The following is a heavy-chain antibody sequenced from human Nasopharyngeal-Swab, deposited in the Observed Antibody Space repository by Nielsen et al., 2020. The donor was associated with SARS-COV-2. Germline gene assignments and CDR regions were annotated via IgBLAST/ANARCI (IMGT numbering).Heavy chain of an antibody. V-gene: IGHV4-39*01. CDR2: MYYGGST. CDR1: GGSIGSSTYY. Sequence: SETLSLTCTVSGGSIGSSTYYWGWIRQPPGKGLEWIGIMYYGGSTFYNPSLKSRVTISVDTSKNQFSLKLTSVTAADTAVYYCARRRSTDWGKGGSWFDPWGQGALVTVSS. D-gene: IGHD7-27*01. J-gene: IGHJ5*02. CDR3: ARRRSTDWGKGGSWFDP.